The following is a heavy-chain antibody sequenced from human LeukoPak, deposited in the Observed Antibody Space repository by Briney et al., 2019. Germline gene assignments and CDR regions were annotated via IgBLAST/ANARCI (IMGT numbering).Heavy chain of an antibody. D-gene: IGHD2/OR15-2a*01. CDR1: GFTFSSYE. Sequence: GGSLRLSCAASGFTFSSYEMNWVRQAPGKGLEWVSYISSSGSTIYYADSVKGRFTISRDNAKNSLYLQMNSLRAEDTAVYYCARGGLLTTGKSEFDYWGQGTLVTVAS. CDR3: ARGGLLTTGKSEFDY. J-gene: IGHJ4*02. V-gene: IGHV3-48*03. CDR2: ISSSGSTI.